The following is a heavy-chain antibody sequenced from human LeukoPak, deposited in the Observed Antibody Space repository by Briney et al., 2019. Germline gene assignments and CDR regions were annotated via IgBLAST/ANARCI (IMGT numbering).Heavy chain of an antibody. J-gene: IGHJ5*02. CDR3: ARGRGRRSGSTGWFDP. CDR1: GYTFTGYY. Sequence: ASVKVSCKASGYTFTGYYMHWVRQAPGQGLEWMGWMNPNSGNTGYAQKFQGRVTMTRNTSISTAYMELSSLRSEDTAVYYCARGRGRRSGSTGWFDPWGQGTLVTVSS. CDR2: MNPNSGNT. V-gene: IGHV1-8*02. D-gene: IGHD1-26*01.